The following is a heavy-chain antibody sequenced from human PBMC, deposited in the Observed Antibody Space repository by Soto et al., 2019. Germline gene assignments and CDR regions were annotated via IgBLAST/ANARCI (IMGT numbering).Heavy chain of an antibody. J-gene: IGHJ4*02. V-gene: IGHV3-23*01. D-gene: IGHD2-8*02. CDR1: GFTFSSHA. Sequence: EVQLLESGGGLVQPGGSLRLSCAASGFTFSSHAMSWVRQAPGKGLEWVSAISGSGGSTYYADSVKGRFTISRDNSKNTLYRQMNSLRAEDTAVHYCAKSCTGGGYSNCFDYWGQGTLVTVSS. CDR2: ISGSGGST. CDR3: AKSCTGGGYSNCFDY.